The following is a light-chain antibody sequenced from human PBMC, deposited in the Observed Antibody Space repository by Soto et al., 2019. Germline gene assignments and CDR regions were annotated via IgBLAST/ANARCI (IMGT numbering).Light chain of an antibody. Sequence: QSALAQPRSVSGAPGQSVTISCTGTNSDVGGYNYVSWYQQHPGKAPKLMIYDVTKRPSGVPDRFSGSKSGNTASLTISGLQADDEADYYCCSYAGGYTLDVFGGGTKLTVL. CDR2: DVT. J-gene: IGLJ2*01. CDR3: CSYAGGYTLDV. CDR1: NSDVGGYNY. V-gene: IGLV2-11*01.